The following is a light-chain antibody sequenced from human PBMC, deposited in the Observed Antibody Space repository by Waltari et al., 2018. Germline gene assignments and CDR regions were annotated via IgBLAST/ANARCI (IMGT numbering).Light chain of an antibody. V-gene: IGLV1-40*01. CDR1: TSTLRAGPS. J-gene: IGLJ2*01. CDR3: QSFDNMLSGGVV. CDR2: GNN. Sequence: QSVLTQPPSVSGTPGPRVTISCSGSTSTLRAGPSVPVPQHLPGTAPKLRIYGNNNRPSGVPDRFSGSKSGTSASLAITGLQADDEADYFCQSFDNMLSGGVVFGGGTKLAVL.